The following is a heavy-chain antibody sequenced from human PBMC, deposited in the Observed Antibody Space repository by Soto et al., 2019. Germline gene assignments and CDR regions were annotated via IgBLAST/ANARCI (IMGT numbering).Heavy chain of an antibody. CDR3: ARVVDFEGFSPCGIDV. Sequence: SETLSLTCTVSGGSINTGASYWTWIRQPRGKGLDWIGYIYYSSTTYNNPTLKSRVSQSLDTFKYPFYLRLSCVTATNSSADNWARVVDFEGFSPCGIDVGGQGTTVTVA. CDR1: GGSINTGASY. CDR2: IYYSSTT. V-gene: IGHV4-30-4*01. D-gene: IGHD3-9*01. J-gene: IGHJ6*02.